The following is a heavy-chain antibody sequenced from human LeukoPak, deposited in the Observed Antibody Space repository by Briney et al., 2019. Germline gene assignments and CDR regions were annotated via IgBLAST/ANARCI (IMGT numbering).Heavy chain of an antibody. Sequence: PGGSLRLSCAASGFTVSSNYMSWVRQAPGKGLEWVSVIYSGGSTYYADSVKGRFTISRDNSKNTLYLQMNSLRAEDTAVYYCARLGITMVRGVMGFDYWGQGTLVTVSS. CDR1: GFTVSSNY. CDR3: ARLGITMVRGVMGFDY. J-gene: IGHJ4*02. V-gene: IGHV3-66*01. D-gene: IGHD3-10*01. CDR2: IYSGGST.